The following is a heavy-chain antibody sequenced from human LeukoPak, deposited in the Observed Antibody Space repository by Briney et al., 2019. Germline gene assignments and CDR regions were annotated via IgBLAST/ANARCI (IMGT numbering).Heavy chain of an antibody. D-gene: IGHD3-16*02. V-gene: IGHV3-30*01. CDR3: ARGVTFGGVIVGEFDY. J-gene: IGHJ4*02. CDR2: ISYDGSNK. CDR1: GFTFSSYA. Sequence: RSLRLSCAASGFTFSSYAMHWVRQAPGKGLEWVAVISYDGSNKYYADSVKGRFTISRDNSKNTLYLQMNSLRAEDTAVYYCARGVTFGGVIVGEFDYWGQGTLVTVSS.